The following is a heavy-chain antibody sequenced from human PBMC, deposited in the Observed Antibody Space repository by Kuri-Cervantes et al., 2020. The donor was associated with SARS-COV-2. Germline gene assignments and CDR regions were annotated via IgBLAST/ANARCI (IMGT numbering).Heavy chain of an antibody. Sequence: ASVKVSCKASGYTFTSYCMRWVRQAPGQGLEWMGWISAYNGNTNYAQKLQGRVTMTTDTSTSTAYMELRSLRSDDTAVYYCARRVVPAADFDPWGQGTLVTVSS. CDR3: ARRVVPAADFDP. J-gene: IGHJ5*02. D-gene: IGHD2-2*01. CDR1: GYTFTSYC. V-gene: IGHV1-18*04. CDR2: ISAYNGNT.